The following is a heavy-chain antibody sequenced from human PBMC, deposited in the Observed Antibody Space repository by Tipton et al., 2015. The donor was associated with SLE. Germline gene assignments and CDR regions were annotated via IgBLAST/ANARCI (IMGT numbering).Heavy chain of an antibody. Sequence: SLRLSCAASGFTFSSYAMHWVRQAPGKGLEWVAVISYDGSNKYYADSVKGRFTISRDNSKNTLYLQMNSLRVEDTAVYYCARDFLDLGYYYMDVWGKGTPVTVSS. V-gene: IGHV3-30*04. CDR2: ISYDGSNK. J-gene: IGHJ6*03. CDR3: ARDFLDLGYYYMDV. CDR1: GFTFSSYA. D-gene: IGHD3/OR15-3a*01.